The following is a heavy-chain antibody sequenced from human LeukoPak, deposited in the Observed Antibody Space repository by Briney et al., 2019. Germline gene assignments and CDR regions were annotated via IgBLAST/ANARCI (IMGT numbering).Heavy chain of an antibody. CDR1: GFTFSSYA. V-gene: IGHV3-23*01. CDR3: AKDGTFGAATYYFDY. D-gene: IGHD3-3*01. CDR2: IIGSGGYT. Sequence: GGSLRLACAASGFTFSSYAMSWVRQAPGKGLEWVSGIIGSGGYTYYADSVKGRFTISRDNSKNTLYLQMNSLRGEDTAVYYCAKDGTFGAATYYFDYWGQGTLVTVSS. J-gene: IGHJ4*02.